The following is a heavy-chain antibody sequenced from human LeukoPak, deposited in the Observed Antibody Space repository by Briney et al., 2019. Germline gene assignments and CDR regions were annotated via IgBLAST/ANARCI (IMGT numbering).Heavy chain of an antibody. CDR2: INPNSGGT. Sequence: GASVKVSCKASGYTFTGYYMHWVRQAPGQGLEWMGWINPNSGGTNYAQKFQGWVTMTRDTSISTAYMELSRLRSGDTAVYYCARDLGYSGSYPDYWGQGTLVTVSS. D-gene: IGHD1-26*01. CDR3: ARDLGYSGSYPDY. CDR1: GYTFTGYY. J-gene: IGHJ4*02. V-gene: IGHV1-2*04.